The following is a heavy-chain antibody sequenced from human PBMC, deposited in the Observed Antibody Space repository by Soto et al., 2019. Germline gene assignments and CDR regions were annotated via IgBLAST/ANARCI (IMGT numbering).Heavy chain of an antibody. CDR1: GYTFTIYG. CDR2: ISAYNGNT. J-gene: IGHJ6*02. Sequence: ASVKVSCKASGYTFTIYGISWVRQAPGQGLEWMGWISAYNGNTNYAQKLQGRVTMTTDTSTSTAYMELRSLRSDDTAVYYCARDRTYYYGSGSFYYYGMDVWGQGTTVTVSS. D-gene: IGHD3-10*01. V-gene: IGHV1-18*01. CDR3: ARDRTYYYGSGSFYYYGMDV.